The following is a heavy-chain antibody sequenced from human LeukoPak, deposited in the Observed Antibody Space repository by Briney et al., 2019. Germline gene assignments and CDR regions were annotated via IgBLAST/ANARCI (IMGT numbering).Heavy chain of an antibody. Sequence: PAETWSFTCTVSGYPTSTGAYWGWIRQPPGKWLEWIVSIYHRGSTYYKPSLKTRSTISLETSKNRFSLKLSSVTAANTAGYYCASAIPLDGTRVHSWFDPWGQGTLVTVSS. CDR3: ASAIPLDGTRVHSWFDP. CDR1: GYPTSTGAY. D-gene: IGHD6-19*01. V-gene: IGHV4-38-2*02. J-gene: IGHJ5*02. CDR2: IYHRGST.